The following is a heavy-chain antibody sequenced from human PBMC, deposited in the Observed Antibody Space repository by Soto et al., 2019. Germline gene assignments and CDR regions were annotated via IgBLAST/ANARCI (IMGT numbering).Heavy chain of an antibody. D-gene: IGHD1-1*01. CDR3: ARAPDGTVSFDF. J-gene: IGHJ4*02. CDR1: GGSVSSGAYY. V-gene: IGHV4-31*03. CDR2: IYYRGAT. Sequence: PSETLSLTCSVSGGSVSSGAYYWSWIRQHPGKGLEFIGFIYYRGATYYSPSLRGRITISSDTSRNQFSLKLNSVTAADTAVYYCARAPDGTVSFDFWGQGTLVTVSS.